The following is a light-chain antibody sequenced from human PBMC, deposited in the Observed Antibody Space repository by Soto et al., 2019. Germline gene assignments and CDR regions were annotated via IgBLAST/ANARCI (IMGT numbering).Light chain of an antibody. CDR1: QSLLHSNGYNY. CDR3: MQALQTPRT. Sequence: DVVMTQSPLSLPVTPGEPASISCRSSQSLLHSNGYNYLDWYLQKPGQSPQLLSHLGSDRASGVPDRFSGSGSGTDFTLKISRVEAEDVGIYYCMQALQTPRTFGQGTKVEIK. V-gene: IGKV2-28*01. CDR2: LGS. J-gene: IGKJ1*01.